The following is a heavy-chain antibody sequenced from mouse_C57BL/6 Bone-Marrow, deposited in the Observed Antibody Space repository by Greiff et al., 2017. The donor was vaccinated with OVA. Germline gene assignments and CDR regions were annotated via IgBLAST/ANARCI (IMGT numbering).Heavy chain of an antibody. CDR1: GYTFTSYW. J-gene: IGHJ4*01. D-gene: IGHD2-5*01. CDR2: IDPSDSYT. CDR3: ARPLYYSNYVGAMDY. V-gene: IGHV1-69*01. Sequence: QVQLQQPGAELVMPGASVKLSCKASGYTFTSYWMHWVKQRPGQGLEWIGEIDPSDSYTNYNQKFKGKSTLTVDKSARPAYMQLSSLTSEDSAVYYCARPLYYSNYVGAMDYWGQGTSVTVSS.